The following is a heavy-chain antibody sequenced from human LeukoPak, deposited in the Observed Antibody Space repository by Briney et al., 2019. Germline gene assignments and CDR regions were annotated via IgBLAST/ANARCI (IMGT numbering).Heavy chain of an antibody. CDR1: GFTFSSYA. CDR3: AKYELRYFDWLPIRDAFDI. D-gene: IGHD3-9*01. CDR2: ISGSGGST. V-gene: IGHV3-23*01. J-gene: IGHJ3*02. Sequence: GGSLRLSCAASGFTFSSYAMSWVRQAPGKGLEWVAAISGSGGSTYYADSVKGRFTISRDNSKNTLYLQLNSLRAEDTAVYYCAKYELRYFDWLPIRDAFDIWGQGTMVTVSS.